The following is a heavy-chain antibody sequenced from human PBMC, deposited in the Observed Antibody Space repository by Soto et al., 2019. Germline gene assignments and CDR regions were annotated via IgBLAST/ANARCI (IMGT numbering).Heavy chain of an antibody. CDR3: ARVSPRTANFDP. J-gene: IGHJ5*02. CDR2: INPNNGNT. V-gene: IGHV1-2*04. Sequence: GASVKVSCKASGYTFTSYGISWVRQAPGQGLEWMGWINPNNGNTNYAQKFQGWVTMTRDTSTSTAYMELSRLRSDDTAVYYCARVSPRTANFDPWGQGTLVTVSS. CDR1: GYTFTSYG.